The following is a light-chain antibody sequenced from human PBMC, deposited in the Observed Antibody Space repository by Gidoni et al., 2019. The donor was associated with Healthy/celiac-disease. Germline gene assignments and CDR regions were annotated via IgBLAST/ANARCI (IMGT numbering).Light chain of an antibody. CDR3: QPYTSYPEA. CDR2: DAT. J-gene: IGKJ1*01. Sequence: DIQMTQSPSTLSESVGDRVTLTCRASQSISSWLAWYQQEPGKAPKLLIYDATSLESGVPSRFSRTASVTEFTLTIVSLHPDDFSTYDCQPYTSYPEAFGQVTKVEIK. CDR1: QSISSW. V-gene: IGKV1-5*01.